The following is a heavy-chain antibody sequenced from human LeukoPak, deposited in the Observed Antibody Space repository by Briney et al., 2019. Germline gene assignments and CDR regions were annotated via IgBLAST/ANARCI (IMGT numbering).Heavy chain of an antibody. D-gene: IGHD3-16*01. Sequence: SQTLSLTCAVSGGTISSGGYPWSWIRQPPGKGLEWIGYIYHSGSTYYNPSLKSRVTISVDRSKNQLSLKLSSVTAADTAVYYCARGGDLAYFDYWGQGTLVTVSS. CDR1: GGTISSGGYP. CDR3: ARGGDLAYFDY. CDR2: IYHSGST. V-gene: IGHV4-30-2*01. J-gene: IGHJ4*02.